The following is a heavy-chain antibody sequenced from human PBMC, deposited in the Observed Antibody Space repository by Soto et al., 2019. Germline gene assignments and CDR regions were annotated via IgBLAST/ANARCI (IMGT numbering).Heavy chain of an antibody. CDR1: GGSISVYY. CDR3: ARGVGSSPPRY. D-gene: IGHD1-26*01. J-gene: IGHJ4*02. Sequence: PSETLSLTCTISGGSISVYYWSWIRQPPGQALEWIGYIYDSGSPYYNPSLRRRVFISADTAKNQISLKLTSATAAGKAVYYCARGVGSSPPRYWGRGTLVTVSS. V-gene: IGHV4-59*01. CDR2: IYDSGSP.